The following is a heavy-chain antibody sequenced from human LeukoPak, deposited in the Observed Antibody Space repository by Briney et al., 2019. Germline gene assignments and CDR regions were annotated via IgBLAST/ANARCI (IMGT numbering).Heavy chain of an antibody. CDR2: ISASGTT. D-gene: IGHD3-16*01. J-gene: IGHJ6*03. V-gene: IGHV4-4*09. Sequence: SETLSLTCTVSGGSMTNYYWNWIRQPPGKGLEWIGYISASGTTNYNPSLMSRVTISVDTSKNQFSLKLSSVTAADTAVYYCAGGLRYYYYYMDVWGKGTTVTVSS. CDR1: GGSMTNYY. CDR3: AGGLRYYYYYMDV.